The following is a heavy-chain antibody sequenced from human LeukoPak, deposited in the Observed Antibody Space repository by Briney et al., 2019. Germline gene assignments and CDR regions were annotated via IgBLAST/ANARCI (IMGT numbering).Heavy chain of an antibody. CDR2: ISSSSSHI. CDR1: GFTFSSYS. V-gene: IGHV3-21*04. D-gene: IGHD3-22*01. CDR3: ARDRTYYYDSSGYWDAFDI. J-gene: IGHJ3*02. Sequence: GALRLSCAASGFTFSSYSMNWVRQAPGKGLGWVSSISSSSSHIYYADSVKGRFTISRDNAKNSLYLQMNSLRAEDTAVYYCARDRTYYYDSSGYWDAFDIWGQGTMVTVSS.